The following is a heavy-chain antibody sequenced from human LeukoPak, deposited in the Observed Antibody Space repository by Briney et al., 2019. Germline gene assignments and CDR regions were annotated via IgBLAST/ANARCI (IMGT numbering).Heavy chain of an antibody. CDR2: TYYRSKWYN. CDR1: GDSVSSNSAA. Sequence: SQTLSLTCAISGDSVSSNSAAWNWIRQSPSRGLEWLGRTYYRSKWYNDYAVSVKSRITINPDTSKNQFSLKLSSVTAADTAVYYCARGSVPEYYFDYWGQGTLVTVSS. CDR3: ARGSVPEYYFDY. D-gene: IGHD1-14*01. J-gene: IGHJ4*02. V-gene: IGHV6-1*01.